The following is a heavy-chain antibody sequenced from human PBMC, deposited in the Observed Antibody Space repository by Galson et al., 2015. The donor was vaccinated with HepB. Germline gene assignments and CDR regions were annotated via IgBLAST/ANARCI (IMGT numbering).Heavy chain of an antibody. D-gene: IGHD6-13*01. V-gene: IGHV3-64*01. Sequence: SLRLSCAASGFTFSSYSMHWVRQAPGKGLEYVSVINGNGDRTYYVNSVKGRFTISRDNSENTLYLQMGSLRPEDMAMYYCGREGTPGTVDYWGRATLVTISS. J-gene: IGHJ4*02. CDR3: GREGTPGTVDY. CDR2: INGNGDRT. CDR1: GFTFSSYS.